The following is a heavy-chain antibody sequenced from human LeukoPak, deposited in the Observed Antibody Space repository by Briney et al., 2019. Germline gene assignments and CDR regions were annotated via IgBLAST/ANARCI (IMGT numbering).Heavy chain of an antibody. V-gene: IGHV3-53*01. CDR1: GFTVSSYS. J-gene: IGHJ4*02. D-gene: IGHD3-10*01. CDR2: IYSGGTT. CDR3: ARDRDAF. Sequence: GGSLRLSCAASGFTVSSYSMSLVRQAPGKGLEWVSVIYSGGTTNSADSVKGRFTISRDKSKNTLYLLMNSLRAEDTAVYYCARDRDAFWGQGTLVTVSS.